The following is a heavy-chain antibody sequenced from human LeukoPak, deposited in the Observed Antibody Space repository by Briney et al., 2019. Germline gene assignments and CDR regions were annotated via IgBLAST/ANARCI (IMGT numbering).Heavy chain of an antibody. CDR1: GGSISSSSYY. D-gene: IGHD2-2*01. Sequence: SETLSLTCTVSGGSISSSSYYWGWFRQPPGKGLEWIGSIYYSGSTYYNPSLKSRVTISVDTSKNQFSLKLSSVTAADTAVYYCARFYSIVVVPAAIGPFDYWGQGTLVTVSS. CDR3: ARFYSIVVVPAAIGPFDY. V-gene: IGHV4-39*01. CDR2: IYYSGST. J-gene: IGHJ4*02.